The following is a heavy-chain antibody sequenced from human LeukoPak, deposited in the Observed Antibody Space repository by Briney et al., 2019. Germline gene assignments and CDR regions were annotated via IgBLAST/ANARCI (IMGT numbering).Heavy chain of an antibody. CDR1: GYTFTTYG. D-gene: IGHD2-2*01. Sequence: GASVKVSCKTSGYTFTTYGITWVRPAPGQGLEWMGWISPQTGHTSYAQKIQGRATMTTDTSTRTAYLDLRSLRSDDTAVYYCARDPVAVPGVGGGIDSWGQGTLVTVSA. CDR2: ISPQTGHT. V-gene: IGHV1-18*01. CDR3: ARDPVAVPGVGGGIDS. J-gene: IGHJ4*02.